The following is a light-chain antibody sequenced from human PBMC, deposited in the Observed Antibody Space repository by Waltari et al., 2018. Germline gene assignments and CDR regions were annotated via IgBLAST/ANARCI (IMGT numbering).Light chain of an antibody. J-gene: IGKJ4*01. CDR2: RAS. Sequence: EIVLTQSPGTLSVSPGARVTMSCRASESVSENLAWYRQKSGQAPTLLVYRASIRVTGVSDRVAGSGSGTEFSLTITSLQPEDSGFYYCQQYNLWPPVTFGGGTKVEIK. CDR1: ESVSEN. V-gene: IGKV3-15*01. CDR3: QQYNLWPPVT.